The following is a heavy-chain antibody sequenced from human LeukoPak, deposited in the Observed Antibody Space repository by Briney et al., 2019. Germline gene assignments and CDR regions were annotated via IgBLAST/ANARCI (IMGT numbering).Heavy chain of an antibody. CDR2: IYPGDSDT. J-gene: IGHJ3*02. V-gene: IGHV5-51*01. D-gene: IGHD2-15*01. Sequence: GESLKISCKGSGYSFTSYWIGWVRQMPGKGLEWMGIIYPGDSDTRYSPSFQGQVTISADKSISTAYLQWSSLKAADTAMYYCARGKVVVAATSAFDIWGQGTMVTVSS. CDR1: GYSFTSYW. CDR3: ARGKVVVAATSAFDI.